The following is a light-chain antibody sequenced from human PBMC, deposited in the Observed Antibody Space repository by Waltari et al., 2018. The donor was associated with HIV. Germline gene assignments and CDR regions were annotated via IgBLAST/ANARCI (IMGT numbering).Light chain of an antibody. CDR3: QKYDSAPFT. CDR2: DAS. V-gene: IGKV1-27*01. CDR1: QAINNY. J-gene: IGKJ3*01. Sequence: DIQMTQSPPSLSASVGDKVTITCRASQAINNYLAWYQQKPGRLPELLIYDASTLQSGVPSRFRGSGSGTDFTLTINSLQPEDVATYYCQKYDSAPFTFGPGTKVDFK.